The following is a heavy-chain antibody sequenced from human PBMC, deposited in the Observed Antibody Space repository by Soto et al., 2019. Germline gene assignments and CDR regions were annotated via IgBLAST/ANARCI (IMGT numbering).Heavy chain of an antibody. Sequence: GGSLRLSCXASGFTFSTYGMHWVRQAPGKGLEWVAVITYDGSNKDYADSVKGRFTISRDNSKNTLFLQMNGLRVEDTAVYYCARDQAVAEYFQHWGQGTLVTVSS. CDR1: GFTFSTYG. CDR2: ITYDGSNK. J-gene: IGHJ1*01. V-gene: IGHV3-33*05. CDR3: ARDQAVAEYFQH. D-gene: IGHD6-19*01.